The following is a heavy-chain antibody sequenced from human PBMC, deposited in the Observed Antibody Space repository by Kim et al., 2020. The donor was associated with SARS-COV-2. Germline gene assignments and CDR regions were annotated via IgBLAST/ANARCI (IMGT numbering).Heavy chain of an antibody. D-gene: IGHD5-12*01. CDR1: GFTFRGYA. Sequence: GGSLRLSCAASGFTFRGYAITWVRQPPGKGLQWVGFIGGKDNGGRTDYAASVRGRFTISRDDSKSIAYLQMNTLKAGDTAVYYCVAEGSGYDFCWGRGTLVTVSS. CDR3: VAEGSGYDFC. CDR2: IGGKDNGGRT. J-gene: IGHJ4*02. V-gene: IGHV3-49*04.